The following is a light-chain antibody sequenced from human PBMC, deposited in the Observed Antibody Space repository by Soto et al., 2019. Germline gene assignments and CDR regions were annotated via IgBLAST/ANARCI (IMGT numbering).Light chain of an antibody. CDR2: GAS. CDR1: QSVSSSY. J-gene: IGKJ3*01. CDR3: PQYGSSPFT. V-gene: IGKV3-20*01. Sequence: EIVLTQSPGTLSLSPGERATLSCRASQSVSSSYLAWYQQKPGQAPRLLIYGASSRATGIPDRLSGSGSGTDFTLTISRLEPEDFAVYYCPQYGSSPFTFGPGNKVDIK.